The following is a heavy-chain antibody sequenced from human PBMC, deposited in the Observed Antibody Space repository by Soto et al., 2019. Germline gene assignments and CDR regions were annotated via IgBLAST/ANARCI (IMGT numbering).Heavy chain of an antibody. J-gene: IGHJ1*01. CDR3: ARSHFFDGSIYHYLFAI. V-gene: IGHV4-59*01. CDR1: GGSIGSFY. D-gene: IGHD3-3*02. Sequence: PSETLSHTYTVSGGSIGSFYWSWIRQSPGGTLEWIGYIYASRATTYNPSLESRITMSVDIPNNEFSLDLTSVTAADTAVYYCARSHFFDGSIYHYLFAIWGPGTLVTVYS. CDR2: IYASRAT.